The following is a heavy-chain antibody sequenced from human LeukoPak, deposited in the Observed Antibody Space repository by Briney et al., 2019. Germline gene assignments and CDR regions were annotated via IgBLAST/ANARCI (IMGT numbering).Heavy chain of an antibody. Sequence: SVKVSCKASGGTFSSYAISWVRQAPGQWLEWMGGIIPIFGTANYAQKFQGRVTITADESTSTAYMELSSLRSEDTAVYYCASLRLGELSLRGAFDIWGQGTMVTVSS. CDR3: ASLRLGELSLRGAFDI. V-gene: IGHV1-69*13. J-gene: IGHJ3*02. CDR2: IIPIFGTA. CDR1: GGTFSSYA. D-gene: IGHD3-16*02.